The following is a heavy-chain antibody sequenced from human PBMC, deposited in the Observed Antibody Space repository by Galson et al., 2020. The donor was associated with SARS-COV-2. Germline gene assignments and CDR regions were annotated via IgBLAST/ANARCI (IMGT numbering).Heavy chain of an antibody. J-gene: IGHJ5*02. CDR3: ARGDCTTTNCYRNWFDP. V-gene: IGHV3-30-3*01. D-gene: IGHD2-2*01. Sequence: ETGGSLRLSCAASGFTFSTSAMHWVRQAPAKGLEWVAVISYDGNSKYYADSVKGGFTVSRDNSKNTLYVQMNSLRAEDTAVYYCARGDCTTTNCYRNWFDPWGQGTLVIVSS. CDR2: ISYDGNSK. CDR1: GFTFSTSA.